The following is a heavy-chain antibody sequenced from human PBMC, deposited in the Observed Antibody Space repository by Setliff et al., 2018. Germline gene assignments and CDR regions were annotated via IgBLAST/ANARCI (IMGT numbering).Heavy chain of an antibody. D-gene: IGHD2-2*01. Sequence: PSETLSLTCAVYGGSFSGYYWSWIRQPPGKGLEWIGEINHSGSTNYNPSLKSRVTISVDTSKNQFSLKLSSVTAADTAVYYCARGRNRIVVVPAAKVWFDPWGQGTLVTV. CDR1: GGSFSGYY. J-gene: IGHJ5*02. V-gene: IGHV4-34*01. CDR2: INHSGST. CDR3: ARGRNRIVVVPAAKVWFDP.